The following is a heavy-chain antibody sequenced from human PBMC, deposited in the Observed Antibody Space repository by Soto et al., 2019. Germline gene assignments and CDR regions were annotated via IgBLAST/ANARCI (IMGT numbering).Heavy chain of an antibody. D-gene: IGHD3-10*01. CDR3: ARANYYGSPGDFDY. V-gene: IGHV3-48*01. Sequence: EVQLVESGGGLVQPGGSLRLSCAASGFTFSSYSMNWVRQAPGKGLEWVSYISSSSSTIYYADSVKGRFTISRDNAKNSXXXXXXXXXAEDTAVYYCARANYYGSPGDFDYWGQGTLVTVSS. CDR1: GFTFSSYS. CDR2: ISSSSSTI. J-gene: IGHJ4*02.